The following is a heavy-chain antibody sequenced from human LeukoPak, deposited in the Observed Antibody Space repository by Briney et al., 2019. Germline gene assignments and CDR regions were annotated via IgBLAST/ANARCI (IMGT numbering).Heavy chain of an antibody. CDR2: IYTSGST. D-gene: IGHD5-18*01. J-gene: IGHJ4*02. Sequence: PSETLSLTCTVSGGSISSYYWSWIRQPAGKGLEWIGRIYTSGSTNYNPSLKSRVTMSVDTSKNQFSLKLSSVTAADTAVYYCARDGRGTWIQLYDYWGQGTLVTVSS. CDR1: GGSISSYY. V-gene: IGHV4-4*07. CDR3: ARDGRGTWIQLYDY.